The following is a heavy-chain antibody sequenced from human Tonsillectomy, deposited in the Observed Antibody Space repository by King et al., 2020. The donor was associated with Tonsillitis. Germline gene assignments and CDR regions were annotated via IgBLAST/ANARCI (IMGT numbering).Heavy chain of an antibody. CDR3: ARVGRGIAAAGYLDH. Sequence: QLQESGPGLVKPSETLSLTCTVSGGSISSYYWSWIRQPPGKGLEWIGYIYYSGSTNYNPSLKSRVTISVDTSKNQFSLKLSSVTAADTAVYYCARVGRGIAAAGYLDHWGQGTLVTVSS. CDR2: IYYSGST. J-gene: IGHJ4*02. V-gene: IGHV4-59*01. D-gene: IGHD6-13*01. CDR1: GGSISSYY.